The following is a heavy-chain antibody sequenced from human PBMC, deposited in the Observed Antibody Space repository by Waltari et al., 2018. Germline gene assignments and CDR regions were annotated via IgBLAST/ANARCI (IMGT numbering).Heavy chain of an antibody. V-gene: IGHV1-18*01. CDR2: IDSYSGNT. D-gene: IGHD6-25*01. J-gene: IGHJ4*02. CDR3: ARAHGSGLSDGLFGY. Sequence: QVHLVQSGGEVKKPGASVKVSCKTSGYTYSSHGVIWLRQAPGQGPEWMGWIDSYSGNTNYAQKLQGRVTMTTDTSTSTVYMELRSLTSDDTAVYYCARAHGSGLSDGLFGYWGQGTLVTVSS. CDR1: GYTYSSHG.